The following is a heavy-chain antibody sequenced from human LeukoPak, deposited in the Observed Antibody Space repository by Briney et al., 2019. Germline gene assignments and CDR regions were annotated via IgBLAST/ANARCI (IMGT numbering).Heavy chain of an antibody. Sequence: GGSLRLSCAASGFTFSSYSMNWVRQAPGKGLEWVSSISSSSSYIYYADSVKGRFTISRDNAKNSLYLQMNSLRAEDTAVYYCARDRMSGWSQVGAFDIWGQGTMVTVSS. CDR1: GFTFSSYS. J-gene: IGHJ3*02. V-gene: IGHV3-21*01. D-gene: IGHD6-19*01. CDR3: ARDRMSGWSQVGAFDI. CDR2: ISSSSSYI.